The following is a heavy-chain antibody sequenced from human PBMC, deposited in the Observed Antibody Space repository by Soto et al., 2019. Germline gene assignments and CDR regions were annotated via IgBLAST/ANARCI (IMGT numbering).Heavy chain of an antibody. Sequence: QLQLQESGSGLVKPSQTLSLTCDVSGDSISSGGYSWNWIRQPPGKGLEWIGYIYHSGGTDYNPSLKSRVTITVDSSNNNFSLRLNSVTAADTFVYSCARDSRSGYYREYWGQGTLVTVSS. D-gene: IGHD3-22*01. V-gene: IGHV4-30-2*01. J-gene: IGHJ4*02. CDR2: IYHSGGT. CDR1: GDSISSGGYS. CDR3: ARDSRSGYYREY.